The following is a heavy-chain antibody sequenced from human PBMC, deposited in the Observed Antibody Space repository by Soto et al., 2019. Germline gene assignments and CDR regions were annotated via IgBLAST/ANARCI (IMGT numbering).Heavy chain of an antibody. CDR1: GFSLSTSGVG. D-gene: IGHD1-20*01. J-gene: IGHJ4*02. CDR2: IYWDDDK. V-gene: IGHV2-5*02. Sequence: QITLKESGPTLVKPTQTLTMTCTFSGFSLSTSGVGVAWIRQPPGKALEWLALIYWDDDKRYSPSQKSRLTNTKDTSKNQVVCTMTNMDPVDTATYYCAHTMYNWGSGYFDYWGQGTLVNVSS. CDR3: AHTMYNWGSGYFDY.